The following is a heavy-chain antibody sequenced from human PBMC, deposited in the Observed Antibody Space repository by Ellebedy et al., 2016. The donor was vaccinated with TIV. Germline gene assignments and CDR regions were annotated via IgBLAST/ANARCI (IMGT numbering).Heavy chain of an antibody. Sequence: PGGSLRLSCAASGFTFSGSAMHWVRQASGKGLEWVGRIRSKANSYATAYAASVKGRFTISRDDSKNTAYLQMNSLKTEDTAVYYCTRRVGATKEIDYWGQGTLVTVSS. D-gene: IGHD1-26*01. CDR1: GFTFSGSA. CDR2: IRSKANSYAT. V-gene: IGHV3-73*01. CDR3: TRRVGATKEIDY. J-gene: IGHJ4*02.